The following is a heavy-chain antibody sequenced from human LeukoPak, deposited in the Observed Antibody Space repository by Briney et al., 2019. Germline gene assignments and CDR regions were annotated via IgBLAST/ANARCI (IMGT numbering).Heavy chain of an antibody. V-gene: IGHV4-31*01. CDR3: ARERGYYDSSGYY. J-gene: IGHJ4*02. CDR1: GCSISSGGYH. CDR2: IYYSENT. Sequence: PWETLSLTCTVSGCSISSGGYHWSWLRQDPGKGLEWIRYIYYSENTYYNPSLKSLVTISVDTSKNQFSLMLSSVTAADTAVYYCARERGYYDSSGYYWRQGTLVTVSS. D-gene: IGHD3-22*01.